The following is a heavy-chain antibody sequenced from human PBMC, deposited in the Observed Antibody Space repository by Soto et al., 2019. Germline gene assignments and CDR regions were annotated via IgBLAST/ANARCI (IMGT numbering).Heavy chain of an antibody. CDR3: AKDWDTAMAQNNWFDX. J-gene: IGHJ5*02. CDR2: ISGSGGST. Sequence: GGSLRLSCAASGFTFSSYAMSWVRQAPGKGLEGVSSISGSGGSTYYADSVKGRFTISRDNSKNTLYLQMNSLRAEDTAVYYCAKDWDTAMAQNNWFDXWGQETLVTVSX. D-gene: IGHD5-18*01. CDR1: GFTFSSYA. V-gene: IGHV3-23*01.